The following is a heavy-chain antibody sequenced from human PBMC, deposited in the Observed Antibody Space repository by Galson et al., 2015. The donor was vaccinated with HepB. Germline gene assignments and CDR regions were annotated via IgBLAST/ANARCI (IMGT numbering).Heavy chain of an antibody. CDR3: AREVYDYSNYGWNYYYYYMDV. Sequence: SETLSLTCTVSGGSISSYYWSWIRQPAGKGLGWIGRIYTSGSTNYNPSLKSRVTMSVDTSKNQFSLKLSSVTAADTAVYYCAREVYDYSNYGWNYYYYYMDVWGKGTTVTVSS. CDR1: GGSISSYY. D-gene: IGHD4-11*01. V-gene: IGHV4-4*07. J-gene: IGHJ6*03. CDR2: IYTSGST.